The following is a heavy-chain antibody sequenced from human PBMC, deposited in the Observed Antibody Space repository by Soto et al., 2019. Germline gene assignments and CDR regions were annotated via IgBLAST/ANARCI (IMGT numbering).Heavy chain of an antibody. V-gene: IGHV4-4*02. D-gene: IGHD7-27*01. CDR3: ARKAWVRFDY. CDR2: VFHTGNT. J-gene: IGHJ4*02. Sequence: ETLALSCAVSGDSISSSVWWTWVRQPPGKGLEWIGEVFHTGNTNYNPSLKSRVTMSVDKSTNEFSLKVTSVTAADTDIYYCARKAWVRFDYWGQGALVTVSS. CDR1: GDSISSSVW.